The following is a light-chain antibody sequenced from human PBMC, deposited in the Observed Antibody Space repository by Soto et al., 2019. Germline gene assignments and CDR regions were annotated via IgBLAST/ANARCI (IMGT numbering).Light chain of an antibody. CDR3: QQSYSTPRK. CDR2: AAS. V-gene: IGKV1-39*01. Sequence: DIQMTQSPSSLSASVGDRVTITCRASQSINSYLNWFQQKPGKAPKLLIYAASNLQSGVPSRFSGSGSATDYTLTIGSLQPEDFATYYCQQSYSTPRKFGQGTKVEIK. J-gene: IGKJ1*01. CDR1: QSINSY.